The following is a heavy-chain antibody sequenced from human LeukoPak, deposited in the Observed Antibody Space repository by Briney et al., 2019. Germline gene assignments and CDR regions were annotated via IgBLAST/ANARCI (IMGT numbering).Heavy chain of an antibody. Sequence: GGSLRLSCAASGFTFSDYYLTWIRQAPGKGLEWVSYIGVSATAIHYADSVKGRFTIFRDNAKNSLYLQMNRLSAEDTAVYYCARGSWRVARIPDYWGQGTLVTVSS. J-gene: IGHJ4*02. V-gene: IGHV3-11*01. D-gene: IGHD5-12*01. CDR2: IGVSATAI. CDR3: ARGSWRVARIPDY. CDR1: GFTFSDYY.